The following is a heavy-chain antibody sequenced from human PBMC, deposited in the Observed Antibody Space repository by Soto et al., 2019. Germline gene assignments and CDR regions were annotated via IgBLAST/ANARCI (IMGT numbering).Heavy chain of an antibody. CDR1: GFTFSSNW. Sequence: PGGSLRLSCVASGFTFSSNWMHWVRQAPGKGLVWVSRINTDGGTTSYADSVKGRFTISRDNAKNTLNLQMNSLRAEDTAVYYCARSSGATYDYWGQGTLVTVSS. D-gene: IGHD3-3*01. J-gene: IGHJ4*02. CDR2: INTDGGTT. V-gene: IGHV3-74*01. CDR3: ARSSGATYDY.